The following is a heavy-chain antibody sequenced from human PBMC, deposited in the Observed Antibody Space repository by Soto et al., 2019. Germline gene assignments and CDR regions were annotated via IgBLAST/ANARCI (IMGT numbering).Heavy chain of an antibody. CDR3: AKENTPDYGDYVDY. D-gene: IGHD4-17*01. Sequence: GFLRLSCAASGLTFSSYAMGWVRQAPGKGLKWISSISGSGTSTYYADSVKGRFTISRDNSKNTMYLQMNSLRAEDTALYFCAKENTPDYGDYVDYWGQGTLVTVSS. V-gene: IGHV3-23*01. J-gene: IGHJ4*02. CDR2: ISGSGTST. CDR1: GLTFSSYA.